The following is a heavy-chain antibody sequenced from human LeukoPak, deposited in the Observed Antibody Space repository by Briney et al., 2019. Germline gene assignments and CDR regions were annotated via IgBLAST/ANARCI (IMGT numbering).Heavy chain of an antibody. V-gene: IGHV3-30*02. J-gene: IGHJ6*03. CDR3: ARDSLRTALYYMDV. CDR1: GFIFTSYG. CDR2: IRYDGSIK. Sequence: PGGSLRLSCAASGFIFTSYGMHWVRQAPGKGLEWVAFIRYDGSIKFYADSVKGRFTISRDNSRNTLYLQMNSLRAEDTAVYYCARDSLRTALYYMDVWGKGTTVTVSS.